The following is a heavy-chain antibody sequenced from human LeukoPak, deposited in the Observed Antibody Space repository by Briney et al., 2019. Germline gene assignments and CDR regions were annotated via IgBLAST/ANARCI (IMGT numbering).Heavy chain of an antibody. CDR2: IYHSGST. J-gene: IGHJ4*02. D-gene: IGHD1-14*01. CDR1: GYSISSGYY. V-gene: IGHV4-38-2*02. CDR3: VRAREPLIYTYYFEY. Sequence: SETLSLTCSVSGYSISSGYYWGWIRQPPGKGLEWIGRIYHSGSTYYDPSLKSRVTMSVDTSRNQFSLKLSSVTAADTAVYYCVRAREPLIYTYYFEYWGQGTLVTVSS.